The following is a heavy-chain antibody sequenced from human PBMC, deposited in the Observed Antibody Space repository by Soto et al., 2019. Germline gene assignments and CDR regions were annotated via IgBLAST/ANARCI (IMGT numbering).Heavy chain of an antibody. CDR3: ARDGIIGSPTQTFFDY. D-gene: IGHD3-3*01. CDR2: NIPIFGTA. J-gene: IGHJ4*02. V-gene: IGHV1-69*01. Sequence: QVQLVQSGAEVKKPGSSVKVSCKASGGTFRSHGISWVRQAPGQGLEWMGGNIPIFGTANYAQKFQGRITITADESTSNTYMELSSLRSEATDLYYCARDGIIGSPTQTFFDYWGQGTLVTVSS. CDR1: GGTFRSHG.